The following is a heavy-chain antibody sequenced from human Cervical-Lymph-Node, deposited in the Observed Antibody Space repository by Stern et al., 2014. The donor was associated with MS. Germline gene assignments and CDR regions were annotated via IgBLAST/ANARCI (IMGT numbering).Heavy chain of an antibody. D-gene: IGHD4-17*01. CDR1: GFTFSSYW. CDR3: ARDEGDYGVFDY. J-gene: IGHJ4*02. V-gene: IGHV3-7*03. CDR2: IKQDGSEK. Sequence: VQLVESGGGLVQPGGSLRLSCAASGFTFSSYWMSWVRQAPGKGLEWVANIKQDGSEKYYVDSMKGRVTITRDNTKNPLYLQMNSLRAEDTAVYYCARDEGDYGVFDYWGQGTLVTVSS.